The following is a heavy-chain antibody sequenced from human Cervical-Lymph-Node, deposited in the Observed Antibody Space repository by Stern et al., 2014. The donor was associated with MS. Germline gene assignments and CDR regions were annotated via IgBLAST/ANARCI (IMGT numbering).Heavy chain of an antibody. J-gene: IGHJ4*02. CDR1: GFTFSSHS. V-gene: IGHV3-21*06. Sequence: VQLVESGGGLVKPGGSLRLSCAASGFTFSSHSMNWVRQAPGKGLEWVSSITSSSTYVFYADSVEGRFTISRDNAKNSLFLQMNGLRAEDTALYYCAREGSIAVPGTLDSWGQGTLITVSS. CDR3: AREGSIAVPGTLDS. CDR2: ITSSSTYV. D-gene: IGHD6-13*01.